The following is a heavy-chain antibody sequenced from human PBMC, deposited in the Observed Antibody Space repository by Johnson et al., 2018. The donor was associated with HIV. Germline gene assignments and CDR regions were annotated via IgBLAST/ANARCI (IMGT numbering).Heavy chain of an antibody. Sequence: QVQLVESGGGVVQPGRSLRLSCAASGFTFSSYAMHWVRQAPGKGLEWVAVISYDGSNKYYADSVKGRFTISRDNSKNTLYLQMNSLRAEDTAVYYCARGGYSTILDAFDIWGQGTVVTVSS. CDR2: ISYDGSNK. V-gene: IGHV3-30-3*01. J-gene: IGHJ3*02. D-gene: IGHD6-13*01. CDR3: ARGGYSTILDAFDI. CDR1: GFTFSSYA.